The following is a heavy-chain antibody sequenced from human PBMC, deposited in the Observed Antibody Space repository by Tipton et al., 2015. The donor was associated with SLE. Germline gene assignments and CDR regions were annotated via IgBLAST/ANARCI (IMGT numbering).Heavy chain of an antibody. D-gene: IGHD1-1*01. CDR1: GGSVSSGSYS. CDR2: IYYSGST. J-gene: IGHJ6*03. V-gene: IGHV4-61*01. Sequence: TLSLTCTVSGGSVSSGSYSWSWIRQPPGKGLEWIAYIYYSGSTNYNPSLKSRVTISIDTSKNQFSLKLRSVTAADTAVYYCARGQLMGRAAPYIDVWGRGTTVIVSS. CDR3: ARGQLMGRAAPYIDV.